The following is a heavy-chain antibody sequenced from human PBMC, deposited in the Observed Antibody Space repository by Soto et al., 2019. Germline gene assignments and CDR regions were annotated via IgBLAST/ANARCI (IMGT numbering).Heavy chain of an antibody. CDR2: INAGNGNT. Sequence: ASVKVSCKASGYTFTSYAMHWVRQAPGQRLEWMGWINAGNGNTKYSQKFQGRVTITRDTSASTAYMELSSLRSEDTAVYYCARLYGSGSYYIDWFDPWGQGTLVTVSS. CDR1: GYTFTSYA. J-gene: IGHJ5*02. V-gene: IGHV1-3*01. CDR3: ARLYGSGSYYIDWFDP. D-gene: IGHD3-10*01.